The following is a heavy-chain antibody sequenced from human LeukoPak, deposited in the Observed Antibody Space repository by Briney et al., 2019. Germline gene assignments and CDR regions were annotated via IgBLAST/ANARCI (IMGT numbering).Heavy chain of an antibody. J-gene: IGHJ4*02. CDR3: AREVNYGSSLIDY. D-gene: IGHD1-7*01. Sequence: SETLSLTCTVSGGSISSGDYCWSWIRQPPGKGLEWIGYIYYSGSTYYTPSLKSRVTISVDTSKNQFSLKLSSVTAADTAVYCCAREVNYGSSLIDYWGQGTLVTVSS. V-gene: IGHV4-30-4*01. CDR1: GGSISSGDYC. CDR2: IYYSGST.